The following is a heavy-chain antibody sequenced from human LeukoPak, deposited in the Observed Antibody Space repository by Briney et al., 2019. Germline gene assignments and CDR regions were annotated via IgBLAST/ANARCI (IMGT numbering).Heavy chain of an antibody. D-gene: IGHD4-17*01. CDR1: GFTFSSYS. J-gene: IGHJ4*02. CDR3: ARGYDYGDYVVY. CDR2: ISSSSSYI. V-gene: IGHV3-21*01. Sequence: GGSLRLSCAASGFTFSSYSMNWVRQAPGKGLEWVSSISSSSSYIYYADSVKGRFTISRDNAKNSLHLQMNSLRAEDTAVYYCARGYDYGDYVVYWGQGTLVAVSS.